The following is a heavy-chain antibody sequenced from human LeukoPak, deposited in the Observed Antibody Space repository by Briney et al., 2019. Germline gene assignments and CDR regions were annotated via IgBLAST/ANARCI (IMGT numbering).Heavy chain of an antibody. CDR3: ARINYGDFDY. Sequence: SETLSLTCAVYGGSFSDHYWSWIRQPPGKGLEWIGEINHSGSTSYNPSLKSRVTISVDTSKIQFSLNLNSVTAADTAVHYCARINYGDFDYWGQGTLVTVSS. D-gene: IGHD4/OR15-4a*01. J-gene: IGHJ4*02. CDR2: INHSGST. V-gene: IGHV4-34*01. CDR1: GGSFSDHY.